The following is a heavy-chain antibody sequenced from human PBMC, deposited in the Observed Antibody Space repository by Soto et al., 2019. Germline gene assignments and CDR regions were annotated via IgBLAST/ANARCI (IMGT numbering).Heavy chain of an antibody. J-gene: IGHJ4*02. D-gene: IGHD1-26*01. V-gene: IGHV3-49*04. CDR2: IRSEANGGTT. CDR3: TRVGKFDY. Sequence: GGSLRLSCTVSGFTFADYTMSWVRQAPGKGLEWVGLIRSEANGGTTHYAASVHGGFIISRDDSRGIAFLQMNNLKSEDTAVYYCTRVGKFDYWGQGTLVTVSS. CDR1: GFTFADYT.